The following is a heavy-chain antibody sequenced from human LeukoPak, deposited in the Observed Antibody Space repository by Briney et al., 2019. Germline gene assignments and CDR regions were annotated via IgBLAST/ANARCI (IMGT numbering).Heavy chain of an antibody. D-gene: IGHD3-10*01. V-gene: IGHV1-69*06. CDR3: ARDGSGSYYTGEYFQH. J-gene: IGHJ1*01. Sequence: SVKVSFKASGGTFSSYAISWVRQAPGQGLEWMGGIIPIFGTANYAQKFQGRVTITADKSTSTAYMALSSLRSEDTAAYYCARDGSGSYYTGEYFQHWGQGTLVTVSS. CDR2: IIPIFGTA. CDR1: GGTFSSYA.